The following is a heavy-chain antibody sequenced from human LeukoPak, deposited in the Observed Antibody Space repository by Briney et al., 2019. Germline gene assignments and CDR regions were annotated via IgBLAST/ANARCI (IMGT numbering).Heavy chain of an antibody. Sequence: GGSLRLSRAASGFTFSSYGMHWVRRAPGKGLEWVAVISYDGSNKYYADPVKGRFTISRDNSKNTLYLQMNSLRAEDTAVYYCAKDAHGDYRFSYYFDYWGQGTLVTVSS. CDR1: GFTFSSYG. CDR2: ISYDGSNK. J-gene: IGHJ4*02. D-gene: IGHD4-17*01. V-gene: IGHV3-30*18. CDR3: AKDAHGDYRFSYYFDY.